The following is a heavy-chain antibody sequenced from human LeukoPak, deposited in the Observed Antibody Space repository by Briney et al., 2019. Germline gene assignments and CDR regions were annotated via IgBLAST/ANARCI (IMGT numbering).Heavy chain of an antibody. CDR2: ISYDGSNK. V-gene: IGHV3-30-3*01. CDR3: ARDNNCDS. J-gene: IGHJ4*02. Sequence: GRSLRLSCAASGFTFSNYAMHWVRQAPGKGLEWVAVISYDGSNKNYADSVKGRFTISRDNSKNTLYLQMNSLRAEDTAVYYCARDNNCDSWDQGTLVTVSS. CDR1: GFTFSNYA.